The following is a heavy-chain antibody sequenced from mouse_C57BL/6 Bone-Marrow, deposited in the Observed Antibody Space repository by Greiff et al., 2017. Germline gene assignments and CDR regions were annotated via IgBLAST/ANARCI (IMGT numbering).Heavy chain of an antibody. CDR2: IWWDDDK. J-gene: IGHJ3*01. V-gene: IGHV8-8*01. CDR1: GFSLSTFGLG. D-gene: IGHD1-1*01. Sequence: VTLKESGPGILQPSQTLSLPCSFSGFSLSTFGLGIGWIRQPSGQGLDWLAHIWWDDDKYYHPALKSRRTVSKDTSKNQVFLKIANVVTADTATYDCARSYYGSSAWFVDWGQGTLVTVSA. CDR3: ARSYYGSSAWFVD.